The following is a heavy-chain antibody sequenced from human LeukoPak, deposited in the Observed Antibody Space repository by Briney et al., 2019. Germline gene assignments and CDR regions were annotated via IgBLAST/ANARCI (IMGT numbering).Heavy chain of an antibody. D-gene: IGHD1-7*01. V-gene: IGHV2-5*02. CDR1: GFSLSTSGVG. Sequence: SGPTLVNPTQTLTLTCSFSGFSLSTSGVGVGWIRQPPGKALEWLALIYWDDDRRYSPSLKSRLTITKDTSKNQVVLTMTNMDPVDTATYYCAHRENYDALGAFDIWGQGTMVTVSS. CDR3: AHRENYDALGAFDI. J-gene: IGHJ3*02. CDR2: IYWDDDR.